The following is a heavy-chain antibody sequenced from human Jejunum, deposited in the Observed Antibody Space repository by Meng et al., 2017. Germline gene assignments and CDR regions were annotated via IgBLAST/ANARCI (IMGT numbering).Heavy chain of an antibody. CDR2: ISDDGNDN. V-gene: IGHV3-30*04. CDR3: AREVNVGAEGAFDI. J-gene: IGHJ3*02. Sequence: GESLKISCVASGFTFTISAFHWVRQAPGKGLEWVSFISDDGNDNYYADSVKGRFTISRDNSKNTLYLQMNSLRGEDTAVYYCAREVNVGAEGAFDIWGQGTKVT. CDR1: GFTFTISA. D-gene: IGHD1-26*01.